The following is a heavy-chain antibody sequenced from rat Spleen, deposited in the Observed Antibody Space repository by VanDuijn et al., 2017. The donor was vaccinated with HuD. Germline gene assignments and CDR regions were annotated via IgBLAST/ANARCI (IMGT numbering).Heavy chain of an antibody. J-gene: IGHJ3*01. CDR2: ISYDGSRT. Sequence: EVQLVESGGGLVQPGRSLKLSCAASGFTFINYGMAWVRQAPTRGLEWVAAISYDGSRTYYRDSVKGRFTISRDNATSTLYLQMDSLRSEDTATYYCANAEFGVGWFAYWGQGTLVTVSS. V-gene: IGHV5-29*01. D-gene: IGHD4-3*01. CDR3: ANAEFGVGWFAY. CDR1: GFTFINYG.